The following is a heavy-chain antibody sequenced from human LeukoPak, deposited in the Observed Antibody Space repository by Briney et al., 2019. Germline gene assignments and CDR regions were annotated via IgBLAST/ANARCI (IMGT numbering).Heavy chain of an antibody. Sequence: QPGGSLRLSCAASGFTFSSYEMNWVRQAPGKGLEWVSYISSSGSTIYYADSVKGRFTISGDNAKNSLYLQMNSLRAEDTAVYCCAELGITMIGGVWGKGTTVTISS. D-gene: IGHD3-10*01. CDR3: AELGITMIGGV. V-gene: IGHV3-48*03. CDR2: ISSSGSTI. J-gene: IGHJ6*04. CDR1: GFTFSSYE.